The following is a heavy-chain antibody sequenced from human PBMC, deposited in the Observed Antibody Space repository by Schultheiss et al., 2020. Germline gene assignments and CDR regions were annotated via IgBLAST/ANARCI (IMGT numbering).Heavy chain of an antibody. J-gene: IGHJ6*02. CDR3: ARDRWGMDV. D-gene: IGHD4-23*01. CDR2: ISGSGGST. Sequence: GGSLRLSCAASGFTFSDHAMSWVRQAPGKGPEWVSTISGSGGSTYYADSVKGRFTISRDNSKNTLYLQMNSLRAEDTAVYYCARDRWGMDVWGQGTTVTVSS. CDR1: GFTFSDHA. V-gene: IGHV3-23*01.